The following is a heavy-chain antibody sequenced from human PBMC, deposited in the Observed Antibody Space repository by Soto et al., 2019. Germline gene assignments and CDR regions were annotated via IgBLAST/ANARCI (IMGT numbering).Heavy chain of an antibody. D-gene: IGHD3-10*01. V-gene: IGHV4-39*07. CDR2: IYYSGST. CDR1: GGSIRSSSYY. J-gene: IGHJ6*02. CDR3: ARGGRRVRGVRIQIQYGMDV. Sequence: PSETLSLTCTFSGGSIRSSSYYLGWIRQPPGKGLEWIGSIYYSGSTNYNPSLKSRVTISVDTSKNQFSLKLSSVTAADTAVYYCARGGRRVRGVRIQIQYGMDVWGQGTTVTVSS.